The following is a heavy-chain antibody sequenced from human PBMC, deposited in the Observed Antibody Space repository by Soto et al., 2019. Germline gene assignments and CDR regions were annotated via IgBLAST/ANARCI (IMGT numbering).Heavy chain of an antibody. CDR1: GYTFTSYA. Sequence: ASVKVCCKASGYTFTSYAIHWVRQAPGQRLEWMGWINAGNGNTKYSQKFQGRVTITRDSSASTAYMELSSLRSEDTAVYYCARGFCSGGSCNWFDPWGQGTLVTVSS. V-gene: IGHV1-3*01. J-gene: IGHJ5*02. CDR2: INAGNGNT. D-gene: IGHD2-15*01. CDR3: ARGFCSGGSCNWFDP.